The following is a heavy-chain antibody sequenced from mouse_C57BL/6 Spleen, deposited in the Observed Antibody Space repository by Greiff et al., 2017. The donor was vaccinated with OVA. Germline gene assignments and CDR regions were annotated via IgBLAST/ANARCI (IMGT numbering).Heavy chain of an antibody. CDR2: LSSGSSTI. Sequence: EVQGVESGGGLVKPGGSLKLSCAASGFTFSDYGMHWVRQAPEKGLEWVAYLSSGSSTIYYADTVNGRFTISRDNAKNTLFLQMTSLRSEDTAMYYCARGSSWFAYWGQGTLVTVSA. CDR3: ARGSSWFAY. CDR1: GFTFSDYG. V-gene: IGHV5-17*01. J-gene: IGHJ3*01.